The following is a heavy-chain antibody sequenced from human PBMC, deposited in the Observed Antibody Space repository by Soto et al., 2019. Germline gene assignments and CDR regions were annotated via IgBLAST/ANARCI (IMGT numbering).Heavy chain of an antibody. J-gene: IGHJ6*02. CDR2: ILPIFGTA. D-gene: IGHD1-26*01. CDR1: GGTFRSYA. Sequence: SGKVSWKASGGTFRSYALSWVGQAPGQGLEWMGGILPIFGTANYAQKFQGRVTKTADESTSTAYMELSSLRSEDTAVYYCARGGGGSYFSVWGQGTTVTVSS. CDR3: ARGGGGSYFSV. V-gene: IGHV1-69*13.